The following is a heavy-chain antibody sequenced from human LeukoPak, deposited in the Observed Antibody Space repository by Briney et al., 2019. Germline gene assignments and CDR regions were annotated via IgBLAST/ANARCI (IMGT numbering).Heavy chain of an antibody. Sequence: PGGSLRLSCAASGFTFSRDSMNWVRQAPGKGLEWVSSISSSSSYIYYADSVKGRFTISRDNAKNSLYLQMNSLRAEDTAVYYCARDGDYYGSGGFPPDYWGQGTLVTVSS. V-gene: IGHV3-21*01. D-gene: IGHD3-10*01. CDR3: ARDGDYYGSGGFPPDY. CDR1: GFTFSRDS. CDR2: ISSSSSYI. J-gene: IGHJ4*02.